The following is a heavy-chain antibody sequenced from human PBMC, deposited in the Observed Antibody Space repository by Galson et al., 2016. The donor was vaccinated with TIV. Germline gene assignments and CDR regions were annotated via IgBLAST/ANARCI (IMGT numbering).Heavy chain of an antibody. CDR3: ARVRSCGGDCYIFDI. CDR2: ISPSGGRT. D-gene: IGHD2-21*01. Sequence: SVKVSCKASGYTFSHYYMHWVRQAPGEGLEWMGIISPSGGRTTYAQRFQGRVTMTRDTSTSTVYMELSSLRSEDTAVFYCARVRSCGGDCYIFDIWGQGTVVTVAS. V-gene: IGHV1-46*01. J-gene: IGHJ3*02. CDR1: GYTFSHYY.